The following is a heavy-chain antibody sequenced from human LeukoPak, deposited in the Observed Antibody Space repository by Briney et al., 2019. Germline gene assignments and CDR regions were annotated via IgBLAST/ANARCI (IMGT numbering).Heavy chain of an antibody. J-gene: IGHJ6*02. D-gene: IGHD7-27*01. V-gene: IGHV3-7*01. CDR3: ATYTNWVAGDV. CDR2: INKDGSVK. CDR1: GFSFSDSW. Sequence: GGSLRLSCGASGFSFSDSWMSWVRQAPGKGLECVADINKDGSVKEYVDSVKGRFNISRDNAKNSLYLQMDSLRAEDTAVYYCATYTNWVAGDVWGQGTTVSVSS.